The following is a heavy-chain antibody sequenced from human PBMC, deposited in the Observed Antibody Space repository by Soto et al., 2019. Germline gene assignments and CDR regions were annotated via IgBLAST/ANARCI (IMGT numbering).Heavy chain of an antibody. D-gene: IGHD3-10*01. CDR2: ISAYNGNT. J-gene: IGHJ1*01. Sequence: ASGKFSCKASGYTFTSYGISWVRQAPGQGLGWMGWISAYNGNTNYAQKLQGRVTMTTDTSTSTAYRELRSLRSDDTAVYYCARDPPAVSRGSFRHWGPGTMGTDSS. CDR1: GYTFTSYG. CDR3: ARDPPAVSRGSFRH. V-gene: IGHV1-18*01.